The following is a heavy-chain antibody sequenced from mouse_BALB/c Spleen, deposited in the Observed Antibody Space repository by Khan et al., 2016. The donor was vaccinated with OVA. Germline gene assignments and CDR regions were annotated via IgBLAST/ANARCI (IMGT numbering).Heavy chain of an antibody. Sequence: VQLQQSGAELMTAGASVKFSCTVSGFHIKDTYMHWVKQRPEQGLEWIGRIHPANGISKYYPKFQGKATLPAVTSSNTAYLQLSSLTSEDTAVYYCTYSLLLYAMDYWGKGTSVTVSS. CDR1: GFHIKDTY. CDR2: IHPANGIS. CDR3: TYSLLLYAMDY. V-gene: IGHV14-3*02. D-gene: IGHD1-2*01. J-gene: IGHJ4*01.